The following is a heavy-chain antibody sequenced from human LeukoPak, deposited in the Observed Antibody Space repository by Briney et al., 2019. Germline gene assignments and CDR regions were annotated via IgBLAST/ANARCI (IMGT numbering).Heavy chain of an antibody. Sequence: ASVKVSCKAFGYTFTSNYMHWVRQAPGQGPEWMGVISPSGGSTTYAQKFQGRVTITADESTSTAYMELSSLRSEDTAVYYCASSEDYYYMDVWGKGTTVTISS. CDR1: GYTFTSNY. J-gene: IGHJ6*03. CDR3: ASSEDYYYMDV. D-gene: IGHD1-26*01. CDR2: ISPSGGST. V-gene: IGHV1-46*01.